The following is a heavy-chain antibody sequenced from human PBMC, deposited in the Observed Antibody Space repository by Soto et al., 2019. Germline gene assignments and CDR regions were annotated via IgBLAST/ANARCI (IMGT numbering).Heavy chain of an antibody. D-gene: IGHD3-9*01. CDR3: AKQETGYYSRGLDN. V-gene: IGHV3-30*18. J-gene: IGHJ4*02. CDR1: GFSFSTSV. Sequence: GGSLRLSCAASGFSFSTSVMHWVRQAPGKGLEWVALISYDGRSKYYADSVKGRFTISRENSENTLFLQMDRLRTEDTAVYSCAKQETGYYSRGLDNWGLGTLVTVSS. CDR2: ISYDGRSK.